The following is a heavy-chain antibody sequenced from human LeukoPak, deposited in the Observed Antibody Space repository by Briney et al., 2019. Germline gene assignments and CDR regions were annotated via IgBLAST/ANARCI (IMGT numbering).Heavy chain of an antibody. V-gene: IGHV4-34*01. Sequence: PSETLSLTCAVYGGSFSGYYWSWIRQPPGKGLEWIGEINHSGSTNYNPSLKSRVTISVDKSKNQFSLKLSSVTAADTAVYYCARDRYCGGDCYSEENDAFDIWGQGTMVTVSS. CDR2: INHSGST. D-gene: IGHD2-21*02. CDR1: GGSFSGYY. J-gene: IGHJ3*02. CDR3: ARDRYCGGDCYSEENDAFDI.